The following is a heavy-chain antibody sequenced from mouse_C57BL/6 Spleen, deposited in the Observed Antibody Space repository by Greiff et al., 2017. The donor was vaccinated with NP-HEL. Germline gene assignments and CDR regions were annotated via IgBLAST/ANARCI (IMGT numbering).Heavy chain of an antibody. V-gene: IGHV14-4*01. CDR2: IDPENGDT. CDR1: GFNIKDDY. CDR3: TTGVRGGAWFAY. J-gene: IGHJ3*01. Sequence: EVQLQQSGAELVRPGASVKLSCTASGFNIKDDYMHWVKQRPEQGLEWIGWIDPENGDTEYASKFQGKATITADTSSNTAYLQRSSLTSEDTAVYYCTTGVRGGAWFAYWGQGTLVTVSA.